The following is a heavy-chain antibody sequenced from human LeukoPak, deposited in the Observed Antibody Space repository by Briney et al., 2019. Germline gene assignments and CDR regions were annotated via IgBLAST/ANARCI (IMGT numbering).Heavy chain of an antibody. CDR3: VRQPTGTIDY. CDR2: IYPGDSDT. CDR1: GSSFTTSW. V-gene: IGHV5-51*01. D-gene: IGHD1-1*01. J-gene: IGHJ4*02. Sequence: GEPLKTSGKGFGSSFTTSWIGWGRKGPGKALKWMGIIYPGDSDTRYSPSFQGQVTISADKSISTAYLQWSSLKASDTAMYYCVRQPTGTIDYWGQGTLVTVPS.